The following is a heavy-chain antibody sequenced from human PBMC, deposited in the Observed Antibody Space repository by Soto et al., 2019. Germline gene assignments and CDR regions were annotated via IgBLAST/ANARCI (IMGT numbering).Heavy chain of an antibody. CDR2: INHSGST. D-gene: IGHD3-10*01. Sequence: PSETLSLTCAVYGGSFSGYYWSWIRQPPGKGLEWIGEINHSGSTNYNPSLKSRVTISVDTSKNQFSLKLNSVTAADTAVYYCASPFGELLADAFDIWGQGTMVTVSS. CDR1: GGSFSGYY. CDR3: ASPFGELLADAFDI. V-gene: IGHV4-34*01. J-gene: IGHJ3*02.